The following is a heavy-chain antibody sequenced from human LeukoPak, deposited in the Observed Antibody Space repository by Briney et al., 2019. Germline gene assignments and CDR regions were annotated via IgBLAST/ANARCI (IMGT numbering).Heavy chain of an antibody. CDR1: GVTFSSYR. J-gene: IGHJ4*02. Sequence: GRSLRLSCAASGVTFSSYRTSSVCAAPGKRRKWMANIKKNGSEKNYVDSAKDQFTISRDNARSSLYLHMNSLRAEDMAVSFCARDVVVVPIYWGRGSLVTVSS. D-gene: IGHD2-2*01. CDR2: IKKNGSEK. V-gene: IGHV3-7*04. CDR3: ARDVVVVPIY.